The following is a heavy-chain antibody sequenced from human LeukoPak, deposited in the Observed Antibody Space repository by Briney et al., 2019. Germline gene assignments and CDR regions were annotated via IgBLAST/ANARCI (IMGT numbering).Heavy chain of an antibody. D-gene: IGHD1-7*01. V-gene: IGHV3-74*01. CDR3: ARDRAEHNWTYHTLFDY. Sequence: HPGGSLRLSCTASGFTFRDYWMHWIRQTPREGLVWVSRINGDETSRAYADSVEGRFTISRDNAKNTLYLQIDSLRAEDSAIYYCARDRAEHNWTYHTLFDYWGQGTPVTVSS. CDR2: INGDETSR. J-gene: IGHJ4*02. CDR1: GFTFRDYW.